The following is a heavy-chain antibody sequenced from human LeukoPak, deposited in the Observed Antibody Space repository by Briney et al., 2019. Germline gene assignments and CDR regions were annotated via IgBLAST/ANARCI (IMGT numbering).Heavy chain of an antibody. V-gene: IGHV1-24*01. J-gene: IGHJ3*02. Sequence: ASVKVSCKVSGYTLTELSTHWVRQAPGKGLEWMGGFDPEDGETIYAQKFQGRVTMTEDTSTDTAYMELSSLRSEDTAVYYCATYPLGYCTNGVCPRGAFDIWGQGTMVTVSS. CDR1: GYTLTELS. CDR3: ATYPLGYCTNGVCPRGAFDI. D-gene: IGHD2-8*01. CDR2: FDPEDGET.